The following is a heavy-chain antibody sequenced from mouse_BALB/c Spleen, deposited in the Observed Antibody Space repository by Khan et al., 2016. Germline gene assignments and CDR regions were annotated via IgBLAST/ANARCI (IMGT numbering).Heavy chain of an antibody. D-gene: IGHD1-1*01. CDR3: ARVYYGSSWYFDV. CDR1: GFSLTSYG. V-gene: IGHV2-9*02. J-gene: IGHJ1*01. Sequence: VQLQESGPGLVAPSQSLSITCTVSGFSLTSYGVHWVRQPPGKGLEWLGVIWAGGSTNYNSALMSRLSIRKDNSTSQVFLKMNSLQTDDTAMYYCARVYYGSSWYFDVGGAGTTVTVSS. CDR2: IWAGGST.